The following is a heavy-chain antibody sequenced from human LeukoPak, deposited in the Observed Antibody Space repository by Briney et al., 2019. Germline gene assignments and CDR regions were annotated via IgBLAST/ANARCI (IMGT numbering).Heavy chain of an antibody. D-gene: IGHD3-3*01. CDR1: GDSVSSNGAS. CDR2: TYYRSQQWHS. J-gene: IGHJ4*02. V-gene: IGHV6-1*01. Sequence: SQTLSLTCAISGDSVSSNGASWNWVRQSPSRGLEWLGRTYYRSQQWHSDYAPSVKGRITLNPDTSKNQFSLQLNSVTPEDTAVYYCGRETDFGVVTNWGQGTLVTVSS. CDR3: GRETDFGVVTN.